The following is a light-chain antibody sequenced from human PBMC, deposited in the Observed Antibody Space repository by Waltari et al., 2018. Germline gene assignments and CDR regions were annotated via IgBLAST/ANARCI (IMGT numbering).Light chain of an antibody. CDR2: EDT. Sequence: QSALTQPASVSGSPGQSITISCTGHSRDGASFKLVSWFQPYPGKAPKLIIYEDTERPSGVSSRFSGSKSGNTASLSISGLQAEDEADYHCCSYSRSSPWVFGGGTKLTVL. J-gene: IGLJ3*02. CDR1: SRDGASFKL. CDR3: CSYSRSSPWV. V-gene: IGLV2-23*01.